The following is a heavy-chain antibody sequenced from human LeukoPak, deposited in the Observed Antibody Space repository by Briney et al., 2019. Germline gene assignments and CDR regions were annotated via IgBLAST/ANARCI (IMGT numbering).Heavy chain of an antibody. CDR2: IKQDGSEK. D-gene: IGHD3-3*01. Sequence: GGSLRLSCAASGFTFSSYWMSWVRQAPGKGLEWVANIKQDGSEKYYVDSVKGRFTISRDNAKNSLYLQMNSLRAEDTAVYYCARSPDFWSGYHDIWGQGTMVTVSS. J-gene: IGHJ3*02. CDR3: ARSPDFWSGYHDI. V-gene: IGHV3-7*01. CDR1: GFTFSSYW.